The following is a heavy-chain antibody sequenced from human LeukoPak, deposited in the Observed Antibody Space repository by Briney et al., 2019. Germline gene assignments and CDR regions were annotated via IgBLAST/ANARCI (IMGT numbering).Heavy chain of an antibody. D-gene: IGHD5-24*01. Sequence: SGPTLVKPTQTLTLTCTFSGFSLSTSGVGVGWIRQPPGKALEWLALIYWDDDKRYSPSLKSRLTITKDTSKNQVVLTMTNMDPVDTATYYCAHGKEMATIRVDAFDIWGQGTMVTVPS. J-gene: IGHJ3*02. CDR3: AHGKEMATIRVDAFDI. CDR1: GFSLSTSGVG. V-gene: IGHV2-5*02. CDR2: IYWDDDK.